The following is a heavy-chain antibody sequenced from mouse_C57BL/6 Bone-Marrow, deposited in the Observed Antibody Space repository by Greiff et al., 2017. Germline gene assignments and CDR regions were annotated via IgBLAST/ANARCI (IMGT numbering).Heavy chain of an antibody. V-gene: IGHV1-63*01. D-gene: IGHD2-4*01. J-gene: IGHJ3*01. CDR1: GYTFTNYW. CDR2: IYPGGGYT. Sequence: QVQLKQSGAELVRPGTSVKMSCKASGYTFTNYWLGWAKQRPGHCLEWIGDIYPGGGYTNYNETFKGKATLTADKSSRTAYMQFSSLTSEDSAIYYCARYDYGGGLAYWGQGTLVTVSA. CDR3: ARYDYGGGLAY.